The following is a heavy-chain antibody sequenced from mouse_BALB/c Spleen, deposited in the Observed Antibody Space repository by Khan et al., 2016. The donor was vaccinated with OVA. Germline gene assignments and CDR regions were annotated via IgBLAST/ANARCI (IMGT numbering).Heavy chain of an antibody. V-gene: IGHV1-7*01. CDR2: INPTSGYT. CDR3: KRDRRED. Sequence: QIQLVQSGAELAKPGASVKMSCKASGYTFTTYWMHWVKQRPGQGLEWIGYINPTSGYTDYNERFKDKATLSADKSSSTAYMQLSSLTSEDSAVYYCKRDRREDWGQGTTLTVSS. J-gene: IGHJ2*01. CDR1: GYTFTTYW.